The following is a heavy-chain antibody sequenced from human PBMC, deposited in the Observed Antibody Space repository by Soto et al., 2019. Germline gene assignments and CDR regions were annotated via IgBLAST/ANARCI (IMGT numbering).Heavy chain of an antibody. CDR2: MYTTGSI. J-gene: IGHJ4*02. V-gene: IGHV4-4*07. CDR3: ARDPGTGLGLR. CDR1: AGSISDYY. Sequence: QVQVQVPGPGLVRPSETLSLNCTVSAGSISDYYWSWIRQPAGKGPEWIGRMYTTGSIAYNPSLKRRATMSLDTSRNQFSLTLRSVTAADTGVYDCARDPGTGLGLRWGQGSLVTVSS. D-gene: IGHD1-1*01.